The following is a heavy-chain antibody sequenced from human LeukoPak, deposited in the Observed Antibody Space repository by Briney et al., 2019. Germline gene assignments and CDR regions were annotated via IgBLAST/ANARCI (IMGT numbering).Heavy chain of an antibody. CDR1: GFTFSSNS. Sequence: PGGSLRLSCAGSGFTFSSNSMTWVRQAPGKGLEWVSSISTSSSYIDYADSVKGRFIISRDNAKDSLYLQMNSLRVEDTAVYYCLRGDRRDYWGQGTLVTVSS. J-gene: IGHJ4*02. CDR3: LRGDRRDY. CDR2: ISTSSSYI. V-gene: IGHV3-21*06.